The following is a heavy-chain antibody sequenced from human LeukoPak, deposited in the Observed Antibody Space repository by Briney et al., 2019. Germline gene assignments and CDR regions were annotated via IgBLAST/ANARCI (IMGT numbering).Heavy chain of an antibody. D-gene: IGHD4-23*01. CDR2: ISSSGSTI. J-gene: IGHJ4*02. CDR1: GFTLSSYE. CDR3: ARTVARIGY. Sequence: GGSLRLSCAASGFTLSSYEMNWVRQAPGKGLEWVSHISSSGSTIYYADSVKGRFTISRDNSKNSLYLQMNSLRAEDTAVYYCARTVARIGYWGRGTLVTVSS. V-gene: IGHV3-48*03.